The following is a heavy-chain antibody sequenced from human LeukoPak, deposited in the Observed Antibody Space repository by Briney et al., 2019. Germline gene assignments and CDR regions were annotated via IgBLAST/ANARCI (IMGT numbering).Heavy chain of an antibody. CDR3: ARDLLMDYDSSGYYPGY. D-gene: IGHD3-22*01. V-gene: IGHV1-46*01. Sequence: ASVKVSCKASGYTFTSYYMHWVRQAPGQGLEWMGIINPSGGSTSYAQKFQGRVTMTRDMSTSTVYMELSSLRSEDTAVYYCARDLLMDYDSSGYYPGYWGQGTLVTVSS. CDR1: GYTFTSYY. J-gene: IGHJ4*02. CDR2: INPSGGST.